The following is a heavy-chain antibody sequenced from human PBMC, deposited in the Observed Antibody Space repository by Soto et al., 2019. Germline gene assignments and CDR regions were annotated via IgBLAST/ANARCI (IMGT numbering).Heavy chain of an antibody. J-gene: IGHJ6*02. Sequence: ASVKVSCKASRYTFTSYGISWVRQAPGQGXEWMGWISAYNGNTNYAQKLQGRVTMTTDTSTSTAYMELRSLRSDDTAVYYCARDCSPFGGFLEWSYYYYYGMDVWGQGTTVTVSS. CDR3: ARDCSPFGGFLEWSYYYYYGMDV. V-gene: IGHV1-18*01. CDR2: ISAYNGNT. CDR1: RYTFTSYG. D-gene: IGHD3-3*01.